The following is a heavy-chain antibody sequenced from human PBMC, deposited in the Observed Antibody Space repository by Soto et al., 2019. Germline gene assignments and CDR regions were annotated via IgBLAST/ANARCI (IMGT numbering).Heavy chain of an antibody. D-gene: IGHD3-10*01. CDR3: AHIYGSGSYFDY. CDR1: GFSLSTSGVG. V-gene: IGHV2-5*02. CDR2: IYWDDDK. J-gene: IGHJ4*02. Sequence: QITLKESGPTLVKPTQTLTLTCTFSGFSLSTSGVGVGWIRQPPGKALEWLALIYWDDDKRYSPSLKSRLTITKDTSKNQVVLTVTNMDPVDTATYYCAHIYGSGSYFDYWGQGTLVTVSS.